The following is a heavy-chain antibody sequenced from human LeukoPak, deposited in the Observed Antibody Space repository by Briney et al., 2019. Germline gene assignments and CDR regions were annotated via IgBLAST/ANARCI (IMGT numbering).Heavy chain of an antibody. CDR3: ARVGSGSYFLDALDI. CDR1: GFIFKNYG. D-gene: IGHD1-26*01. V-gene: IGHV3-33*01. Sequence: GGSLRLSCTASGFIFKNYGMHWVRQTPGKGLEWLAVIWSDGNIKYYADSVKGRFSISRDNFKNLLYLQMSGLRAEDTAVYYCARVGSGSYFLDALDIWGQGTMVTVSS. J-gene: IGHJ3*02. CDR2: IWSDGNIK.